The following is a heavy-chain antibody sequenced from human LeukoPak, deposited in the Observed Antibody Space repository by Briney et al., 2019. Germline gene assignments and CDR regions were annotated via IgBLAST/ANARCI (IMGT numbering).Heavy chain of an antibody. CDR3: AKVYIAVAGTDLIDY. Sequence: GGSLRLSCAASEFTFSVNYRSWVRQAPGKGLEWVSVIYSGGSTYYADSVKGRFTISRDNSKNTLYLQMNSLRAEDTAVYYCAKVYIAVAGTDLIDYWGQGTLVTVSS. V-gene: IGHV3-53*01. CDR2: IYSGGST. CDR1: EFTFSVNY. J-gene: IGHJ4*02. D-gene: IGHD6-19*01.